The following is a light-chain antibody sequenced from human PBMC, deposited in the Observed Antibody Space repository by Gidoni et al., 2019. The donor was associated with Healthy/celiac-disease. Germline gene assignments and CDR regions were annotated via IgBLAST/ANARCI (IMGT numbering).Light chain of an antibody. J-gene: IGKJ4*01. V-gene: IGKV1-39*01. Sequence: DIQMTQSPSSLSASVGDRVTITCRASQSISSYLNWYQQKPGKAPKLLIYAASSLQSGVPSRFSGSGSGTDVTLTISSLQPEDFATYYCQQSYSTPGFGGXTKVEIK. CDR3: QQSYSTPG. CDR2: AAS. CDR1: QSISSY.